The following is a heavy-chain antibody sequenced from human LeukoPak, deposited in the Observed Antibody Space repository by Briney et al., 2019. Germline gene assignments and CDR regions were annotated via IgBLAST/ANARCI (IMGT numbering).Heavy chain of an antibody. CDR1: GGTFTHFV. D-gene: IGHD3-10*01. CDR2: ISAYNGNT. V-gene: IGHV1-18*01. Sequence: ASVKVSCKASGGTFTHFVISWLRQAPGQGLEWMGWISAYNGNTNYAQKLQGRVTMTTDTSTSTAYMELRSLRSDDTAVYYCARKSITMVRGVIDEHYYFDYWGQGTLVTVSS. J-gene: IGHJ4*02. CDR3: ARKSITMVRGVIDEHYYFDY.